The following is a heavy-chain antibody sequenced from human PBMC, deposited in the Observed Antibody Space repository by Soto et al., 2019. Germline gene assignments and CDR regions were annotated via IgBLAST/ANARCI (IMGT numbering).Heavy chain of an antibody. J-gene: IGHJ3*02. Sequence: GGSLRLSCAASGFTFSSYSMNWVRQAPGKGLEWVSSISSSSSYIYYADSVKGRFTISRDNAKNSLYLQMNSLRAEDTAVYYCARDLTYYDFWSGYYSPTADAFDIWGQGTMVTVSS. CDR1: GFTFSSYS. D-gene: IGHD3-3*01. CDR2: ISSSSSYI. CDR3: ARDLTYYDFWSGYYSPTADAFDI. V-gene: IGHV3-21*01.